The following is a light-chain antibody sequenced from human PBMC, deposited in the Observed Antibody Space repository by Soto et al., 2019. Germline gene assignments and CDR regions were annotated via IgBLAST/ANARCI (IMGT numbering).Light chain of an antibody. CDR2: NNN. Sequence: QSALTQPPSASGTPGQRVTISCSGGSSNIGTNAVNWYQPLPGTAPKLLIYNNNQRPSGVPDRFSGSKSGTSASLAISGLQSEDEADYYCAAWDDSLNGYVFGTGTKVTVL. V-gene: IGLV1-44*01. CDR1: SSNIGTNA. CDR3: AAWDDSLNGYV. J-gene: IGLJ1*01.